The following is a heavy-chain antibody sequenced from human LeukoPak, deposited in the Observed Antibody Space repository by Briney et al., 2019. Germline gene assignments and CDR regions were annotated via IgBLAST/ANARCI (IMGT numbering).Heavy chain of an antibody. J-gene: IGHJ6*02. Sequence: LTGGSLRLSCAASGFTFSDHYMDWVRQAPGKGLEWVGRTRNKANSYTTEYAASVKGRFTISRDDSKNTLYLQMNSLKTEDTAVYYCTTGVTAIRYYYYGMDVWGQGTTVTVSS. V-gene: IGHV3-72*01. CDR1: GFTFSDHY. CDR3: TTGVTAIRYYYYGMDV. D-gene: IGHD2-21*02. CDR2: TRNKANSYTT.